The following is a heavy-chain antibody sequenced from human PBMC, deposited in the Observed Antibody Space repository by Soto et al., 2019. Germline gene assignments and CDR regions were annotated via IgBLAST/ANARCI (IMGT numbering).Heavy chain of an antibody. D-gene: IGHD3-10*02. J-gene: IGHJ6*02. CDR2: ISGTGGGT. CDR1: GFTFTSYA. Sequence: EVQLLESGGGLVLPGGSLRLSCAASGFTFTSYAMGWVRQAPGKGLEWISGISGTGGGTYYANSVRGRFTISRDNSKNTLSLQMFNLRAEDTAVYYCAKDMSRGGHYYYYGMDVWGQGTTVTVSS. V-gene: IGHV3-23*01. CDR3: AKDMSRGGHYYYYGMDV.